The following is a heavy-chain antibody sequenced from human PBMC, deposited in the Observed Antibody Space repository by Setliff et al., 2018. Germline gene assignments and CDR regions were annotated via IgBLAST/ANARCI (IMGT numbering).Heavy chain of an antibody. D-gene: IGHD2-2*01. CDR3: ARDGPHCVTSSCPGAWFDP. J-gene: IGHJ5*02. V-gene: IGHV1-18*01. Sequence: GASVKVSCKASGYTFTSYGISWVRQAPGQGLEWMGWISAYNGNTNYAQKLQGRVTMTTDTSTSTAYMELRSLRSDDTAVYYCARDGPHCVTSSCPGAWFDPWGQGILVTVSS. CDR2: ISAYNGNT. CDR1: GYTFTSYG.